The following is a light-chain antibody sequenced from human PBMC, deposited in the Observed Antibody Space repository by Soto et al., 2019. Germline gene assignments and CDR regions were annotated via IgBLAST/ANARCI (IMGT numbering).Light chain of an antibody. CDR1: SSDVGGYNY. CDR2: EVS. J-gene: IGLJ1*01. CDR3: SSYTSSSTPLYV. V-gene: IGLV2-14*01. Sequence: QSALTQPASVSGSPGQSINISCTGTSSDVGGYNYVSWYQQHPGKAPKLMIYEVSNRPSGVSNRFSGSKSGNTASLTISGLQAEDEADYYCSSYTSSSTPLYVFGTGTKLTVL.